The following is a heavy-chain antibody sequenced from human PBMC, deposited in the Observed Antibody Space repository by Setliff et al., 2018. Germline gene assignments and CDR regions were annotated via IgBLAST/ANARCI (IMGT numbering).Heavy chain of an antibody. CDR3: ATHLYYGSGSYSFDY. CDR1: GVTVSSKY. J-gene: IGHJ4*02. CDR2: IYGGGST. Sequence: GESLKISCAVSGVTVSSKYMSWVRQAPGKGLEWVSAIYGGGSTHYTESVKGRFTISRDNFKNTLYLQMNSLRADDTAVYYCATHLYYGSGSYSFDYWGQGKLVTVSS. D-gene: IGHD3-10*01. V-gene: IGHV3-53*01.